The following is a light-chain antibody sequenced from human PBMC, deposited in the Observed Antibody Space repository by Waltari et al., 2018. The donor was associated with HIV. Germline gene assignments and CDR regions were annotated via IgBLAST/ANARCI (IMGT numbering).Light chain of an antibody. V-gene: IGKV3-15*01. CDR2: AVS. CDR1: QSVSRN. CDR3: QQYDDWPRT. Sequence: EVVMTQSPATLSVSPGERAALACRASQSVSRNLAWYQQKPGQPPRLLIYAVSTRASGVPVRISGTGSGTEFTLTISSLQSEDFAVYYCQQYDDWPRTFGQGTRVEIK. J-gene: IGKJ1*01.